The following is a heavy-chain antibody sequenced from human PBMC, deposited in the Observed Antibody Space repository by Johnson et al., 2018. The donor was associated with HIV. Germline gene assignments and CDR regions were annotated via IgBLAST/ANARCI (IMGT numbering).Heavy chain of an antibody. CDR1: GFTFSNYG. J-gene: IGHJ3*02. CDR3: ARDYSKGDAFDI. Sequence: VQLVESGGGVVQPGRSLRLSCAASGFTFSNYGMHWVRQAPGKGLEWVAVISYDGSNKYYADSVKGRFTISRDNSKNTLYLQMNSLRADDTAVYYCARDYSKGDAFDIRGQGTMVTVSS. V-gene: IGHV3-30*03. CDR2: ISYDGSNK. D-gene: IGHD1-26*01.